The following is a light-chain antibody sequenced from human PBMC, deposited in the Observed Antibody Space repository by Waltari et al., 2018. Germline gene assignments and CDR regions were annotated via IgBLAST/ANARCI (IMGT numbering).Light chain of an antibody. CDR1: SSNIGNNY. CDR2: DNN. J-gene: IGLJ2*01. Sequence: HSVLTQPPSVSAAPGQDVTIFCSGSSSNIGNNYVSWYQQVPGTAPKPLIFDNNERPSGIPDRFSGSKSGTSATLDITGLQTGDDAHYYCATWDSSLSGGVFGGGTKVTVL. CDR3: ATWDSSLSGGV. V-gene: IGLV1-51*01.